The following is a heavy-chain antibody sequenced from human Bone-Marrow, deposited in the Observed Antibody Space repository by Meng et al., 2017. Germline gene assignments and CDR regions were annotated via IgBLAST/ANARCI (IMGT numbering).Heavy chain of an antibody. CDR2: IKQDGSEK. J-gene: IGHJ4*02. V-gene: IGHV3-7*03. Sequence: GESLKISCAASGFTFSSYWMSWVRQAPGKGLEWVANIKQDGSEKYYVDSVKGRFTISRDNAKNSLYLQMNSLRAEDTALYYCAKDFLSSGYSPFDYWGQGTLVTVSS. D-gene: IGHD3-22*01. CDR1: GFTFSSYW. CDR3: AKDFLSSGYSPFDY.